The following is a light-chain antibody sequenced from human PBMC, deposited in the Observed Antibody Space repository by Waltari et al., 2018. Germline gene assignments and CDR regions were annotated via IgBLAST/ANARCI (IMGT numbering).Light chain of an antibody. V-gene: IGKV1-5*03. Sequence: DIQMTQSPSTLSASVGDRVTITCRASQSISSWLAWYQQKPGKAPKLLISKASSLESGVPSRFSGSGSGTEFTLTISSLQPDGFATYYCQQYNSYSRTFGQGTKLEIK. CDR2: KAS. CDR3: QQYNSYSRT. J-gene: IGKJ2*01. CDR1: QSISSW.